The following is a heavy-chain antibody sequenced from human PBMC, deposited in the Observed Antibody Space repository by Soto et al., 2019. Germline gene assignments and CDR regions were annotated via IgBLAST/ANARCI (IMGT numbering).Heavy chain of an antibody. J-gene: IGHJ4*02. V-gene: IGHV3-23*01. CDR2: ISDSGDIT. CDR1: GFIFSNYA. CDR3: AKGRGVPTTAFDY. D-gene: IGHD2-2*01. Sequence: PGGSLRLSCATSGFIFSNYAVNWVRQAPGKGLEWVSVISDSGDITYYADSVKGRFTISRDNSKNTLSLQMNSLRAEDTAIYYCAKGRGVPTTAFDYWGQGILITVSS.